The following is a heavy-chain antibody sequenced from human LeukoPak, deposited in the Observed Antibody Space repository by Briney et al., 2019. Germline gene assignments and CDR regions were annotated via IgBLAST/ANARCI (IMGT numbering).Heavy chain of an antibody. J-gene: IGHJ4*02. Sequence: GGSLRLSCAAPGFTFSSYSMNWVRQAPGKGLDWVSSISSSSSYIYYADSVKGRFTISRDNAKNSLYLQMNSLRAEDTAVYYCARDRRDCSSTSCRDYWGQGTLVTVSS. CDR3: ARDRRDCSSTSCRDY. CDR1: GFTFSSYS. CDR2: ISSSSSYI. V-gene: IGHV3-21*01. D-gene: IGHD2-2*01.